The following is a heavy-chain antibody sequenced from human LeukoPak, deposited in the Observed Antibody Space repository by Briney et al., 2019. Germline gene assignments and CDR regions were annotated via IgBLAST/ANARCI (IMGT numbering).Heavy chain of an antibody. J-gene: IGHJ4*02. CDR3: AKDGYCSGGSCYYYHFDY. V-gene: IGHV3-23*01. Sequence: GGSLRLSCAASGFTFSSYAMSWVRQAPGKGLEWVSAISGSGGSTYYADSVKGRFTISRDNSKNTLYLQMNSLRAEDTAVYYCAKDGYCSGGSCYYYHFDYWGQGTLVTVPS. CDR1: GFTFSSYA. CDR2: ISGSGGST. D-gene: IGHD2-15*01.